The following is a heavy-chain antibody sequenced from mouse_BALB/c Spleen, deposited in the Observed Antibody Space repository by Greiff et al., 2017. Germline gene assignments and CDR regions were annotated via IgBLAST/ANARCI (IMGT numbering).Heavy chain of an antibody. CDR3: ARERAIYDGYYVGAMDY. Sequence: VKLQESGPGLVAPSQSLSITCTVSGFSLTGYGVNWVRQPPGKGLEWLGMIWGDGSTDYNSALKSRLSISKDNSKSQVFLKMNSLQTDDTARYYCARERAIYDGYYVGAMDYWGQGPSVTVCS. D-gene: IGHD2-3*01. J-gene: IGHJ4*01. V-gene: IGHV2-6-7*01. CDR2: IWGDGST. CDR1: GFSLTGYG.